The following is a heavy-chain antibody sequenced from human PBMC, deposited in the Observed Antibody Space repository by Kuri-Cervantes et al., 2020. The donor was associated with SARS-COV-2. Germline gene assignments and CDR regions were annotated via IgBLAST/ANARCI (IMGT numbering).Heavy chain of an antibody. CDR1: GGSISSSSYY. D-gene: IGHD1-20*01. CDR2: IYYSGST. J-gene: IGHJ6*02. V-gene: IGHV4-39*07. Sequence: SETLSLTCTVSGGSISSSSYYWGWIRQPPGKGLEWIGSIYYSGSTYYNPSLKSRVTISVDTSKNQFSLKLSSVTAADTAVYYCARHLSQYNWNDGYGMDDWGQGTMVTVSS. CDR3: ARHLSQYNWNDGYGMDD.